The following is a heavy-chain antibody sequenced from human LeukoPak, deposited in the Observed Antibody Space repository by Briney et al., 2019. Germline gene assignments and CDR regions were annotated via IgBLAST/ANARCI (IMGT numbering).Heavy chain of an antibody. J-gene: IGHJ4*02. V-gene: IGHV3-11*06. Sequence: GGSLRLSCAASGFTFSDYYMSWMRQAPGKGLEWLSHISSSSSFTHYADSVEGRFTISRDNAKNSLYLQMNSLRAEDTALYYCARDLFSGYDPRTFDLWGQGTLVTVSS. CDR2: ISSSSSFT. CDR1: GFTFSDYY. CDR3: ARDLFSGYDPRTFDL. D-gene: IGHD5-12*01.